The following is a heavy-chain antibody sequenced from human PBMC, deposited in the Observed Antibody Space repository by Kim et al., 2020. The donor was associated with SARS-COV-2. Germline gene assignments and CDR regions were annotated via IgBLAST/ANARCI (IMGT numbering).Heavy chain of an antibody. V-gene: IGHV3-43*02. J-gene: IGHJ6*02. CDR1: GFTFDDYA. CDR2: ISGDGGST. Sequence: GGSLRLSCAASGFTFDDYAMHWVRQAPGKGLEWVSLISGDGGSTYYADSVKGRFTISRDNSKNSLYLQMNSLRTEDTALYYCAKASGGNTLYTYYYYGMDVWGQGTTVTVSS. D-gene: IGHD3-16*02. CDR3: AKASGGNTLYTYYYYGMDV.